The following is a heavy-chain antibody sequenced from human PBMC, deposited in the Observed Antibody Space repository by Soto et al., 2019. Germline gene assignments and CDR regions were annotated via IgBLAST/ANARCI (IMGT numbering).Heavy chain of an antibody. Sequence: GGSLRLSCAASGFTFDDYAMHWVRQAPGKGLEWVSGISWNSGSIGYADSVKGRFTISRDNAKNSLYLQMNSLRAEDTALYYCAKGLGELSYDFDYWGQGTLVTVSS. CDR2: ISWNSGSI. J-gene: IGHJ4*02. V-gene: IGHV3-9*01. D-gene: IGHD3-16*02. CDR1: GFTFDDYA. CDR3: AKGLGELSYDFDY.